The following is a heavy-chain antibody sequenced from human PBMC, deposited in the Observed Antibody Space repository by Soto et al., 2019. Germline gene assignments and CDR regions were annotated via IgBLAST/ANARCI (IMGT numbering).Heavy chain of an antibody. D-gene: IGHD2-21*02. CDR2: IHHDGIT. J-gene: IGHJ4*02. Sequence: SETLSLTCAISGGSSSSLSKSWVRQPPGKGLEWIGEIHHDGITNYNPSLKSRVTISGDTSKNHFSLELSSVTAADTAVYYCATYDVGTIIQDYWGQGTLVTVSS. V-gene: IGHV4-34*01. CDR1: GGSSSSLS. CDR3: ATYDVGTIIQDY.